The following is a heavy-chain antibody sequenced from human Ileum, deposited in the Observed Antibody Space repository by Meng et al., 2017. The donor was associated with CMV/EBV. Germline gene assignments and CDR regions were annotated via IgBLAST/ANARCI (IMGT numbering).Heavy chain of an antibody. CDR1: GGPFSSYA. J-gene: IGHJ4*02. V-gene: IGHV1-69*05. CDR3: ASNDYGDYPDY. CDR2: IIPIFATT. D-gene: IGHD4-17*01. Sequence: SCKASGGPFSSYAISWVRQAPGQGLEWMGRIIPIFATTNYAQKFQGRVTITTDESTSTAYMELSSLRSEDTAVYYCASNDYGDYPDYWGQGTLVTVSS.